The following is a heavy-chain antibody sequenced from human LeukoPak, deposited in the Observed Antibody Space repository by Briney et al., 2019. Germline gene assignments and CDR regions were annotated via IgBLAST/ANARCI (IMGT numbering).Heavy chain of an antibody. D-gene: IGHD6-19*01. V-gene: IGHV4-34*01. Sequence: SETLSLTCAVYGGSFSGYYWSWIRQPPGKGLEWIGEINHSGSTNYNPSLKSRVTISVDTSKNQFSLKLSSVTAADTAVYYCARGSPYSSGWYLYWGQGTLVTVSS. CDR2: INHSGST. CDR3: ARGSPYSSGWYLY. J-gene: IGHJ4*02. CDR1: GGSFSGYY.